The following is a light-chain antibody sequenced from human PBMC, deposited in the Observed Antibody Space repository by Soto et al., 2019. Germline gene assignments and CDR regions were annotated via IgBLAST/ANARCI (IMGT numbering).Light chain of an antibody. CDR3: QQYNDWPT. V-gene: IGKV3-15*01. CDR1: QTIYNN. J-gene: IGKJ1*01. Sequence: IVMTQSPDTLSVSPGERATLSCRASQTIYNNVAWYQKRPGQAPRLLIYHTSSRATGIPARFSGSGSGTEFTLTISSLQSEDFALYYCQQYNDWPTFGQGTKVDIK. CDR2: HTS.